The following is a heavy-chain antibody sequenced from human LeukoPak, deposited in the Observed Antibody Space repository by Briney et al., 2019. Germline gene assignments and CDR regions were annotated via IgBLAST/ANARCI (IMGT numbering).Heavy chain of an antibody. CDR2: ISRSGTII. V-gene: IGHV3-48*03. J-gene: IGHJ6*02. D-gene: IGHD2/OR15-2a*01. Sequence: AGGSLRLSCAASGFTFSGYEMNWVRQAPGKGLEWVSYISRSGTIISYADSVRGRLTISRDNAKNSLYLQMNSLRAEDTAVYYCAKYVSAKGPPYALDVWGQGTTVTVSS. CDR1: GFTFSGYE. CDR3: AKYVSAKGPPYALDV.